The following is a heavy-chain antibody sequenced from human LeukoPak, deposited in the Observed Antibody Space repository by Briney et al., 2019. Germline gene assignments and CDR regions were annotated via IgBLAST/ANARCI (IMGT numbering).Heavy chain of an antibody. CDR3: ARDGAAAGLDY. Sequence: ASETLSLTCTVSGGSISSYYWSWIRQPAGKGLEWIGRNYTSGSTNYNPSLKSRVTMSVDTSKNQFSLKLSSVTAADTAVYYCARDGAAAGLDYWGQGTLVTVSS. CDR2: NYTSGST. D-gene: IGHD6-13*01. CDR1: GGSISSYY. J-gene: IGHJ4*02. V-gene: IGHV4-4*07.